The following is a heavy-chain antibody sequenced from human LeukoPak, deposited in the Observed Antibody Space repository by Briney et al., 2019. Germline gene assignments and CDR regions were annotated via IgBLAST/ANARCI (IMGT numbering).Heavy chain of an antibody. CDR3: ARDNVLRSADAFDI. CDR1: GYTFTSYA. D-gene: IGHD3-3*01. CDR2: ILAGNGNT. V-gene: IGHV1-3*01. Sequence: ASVKVSCKASGYTFTSYAMHWVRQAPGQRLEWMGWILAGNGNTKYSQKFQDRVTITRDTSASTAYMELSSLRSDDTAVYYCARDNVLRSADAFDIWGQGTMVTVSS. J-gene: IGHJ3*02.